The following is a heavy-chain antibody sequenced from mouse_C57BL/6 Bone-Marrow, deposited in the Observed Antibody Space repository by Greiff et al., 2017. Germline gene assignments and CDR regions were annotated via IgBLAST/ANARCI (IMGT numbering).Heavy chain of an antibody. Sequence: VQLPQPGAELVRPGASVTLSCKASGYTFTDYEMHWVKQTPVHGLEWIGALEPETGGPAYNKKFKGKAILTADQSSSTAYMELRILTTEDSAVCDCTRDFWVQGSTLTIAS. CDR3: TRDF. CDR2: LEPETGGP. J-gene: IGHJ2*01. CDR1: GYTFTDYE. V-gene: IGHV1-15*01.